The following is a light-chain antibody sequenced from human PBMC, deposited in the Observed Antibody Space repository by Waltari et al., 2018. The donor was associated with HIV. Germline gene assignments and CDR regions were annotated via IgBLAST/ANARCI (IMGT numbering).Light chain of an antibody. CDR2: EAS. CDR1: QSIGSW. V-gene: IGKV1-5*03. Sequence: DIRMTQSPSTLSAFAGERATITCRASQSIGSWWAWYQQKPGKAPTLLISEASTLQPGVPSRFSGSGSGTEFTLTISSLHPDDFATYYCQEYNTYSETFGQGTKVEIK. J-gene: IGKJ1*01. CDR3: QEYNTYSET.